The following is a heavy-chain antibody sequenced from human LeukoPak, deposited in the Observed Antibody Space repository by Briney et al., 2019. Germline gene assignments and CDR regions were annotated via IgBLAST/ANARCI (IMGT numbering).Heavy chain of an antibody. Sequence: GGSLRLSCAASGFTFSDFYMSWIRQAPGXGLELVSYISSTGSYTDYADSVKGRFTISRDNAKNSLYLQMNSLRAEDTAVYYCARDRLQYSYGYDYWGQGTLVTVSS. CDR1: GFTFSDFY. V-gene: IGHV3-11*05. CDR2: ISSTGSYT. CDR3: ARDRLQYSYGYDY. D-gene: IGHD5-18*01. J-gene: IGHJ4*02.